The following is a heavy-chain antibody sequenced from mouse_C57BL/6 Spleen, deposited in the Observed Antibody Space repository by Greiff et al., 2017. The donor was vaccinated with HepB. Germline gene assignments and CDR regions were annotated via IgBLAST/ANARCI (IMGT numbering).Heavy chain of an antibody. CDR3: ASGGPYYSNPGWFAY. V-gene: IGHV1-55*01. Sequence: QVQLQQPGAELVKPGASVKMSCKASGYTFTSYWITWVKQRPGQGLEWIGDIYPGSGSTNYNEKFKSKATLTVDTSSSTAYMQLSSLTSEDSAVYYWASGGPYYSNPGWFAYWGQGTLVTVSA. J-gene: IGHJ3*01. CDR1: GYTFTSYW. D-gene: IGHD2-5*01. CDR2: IYPGSGST.